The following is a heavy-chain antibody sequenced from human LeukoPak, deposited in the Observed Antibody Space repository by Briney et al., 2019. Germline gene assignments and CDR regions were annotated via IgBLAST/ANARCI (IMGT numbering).Heavy chain of an antibody. CDR2: ISYDGSNK. Sequence: GGSLRLSCTASGFTFSSYAMHWVRQAPGKGLEWVALISYDGSNKYYADSVKGRFTISRDNSKNTLYLQMNSLRAEDTAVYYCANGAGDYWGQGTLVTVSS. V-gene: IGHV3-30-3*01. J-gene: IGHJ4*02. CDR3: ANGAGDY. CDR1: GFTFSSYA. D-gene: IGHD3-16*01.